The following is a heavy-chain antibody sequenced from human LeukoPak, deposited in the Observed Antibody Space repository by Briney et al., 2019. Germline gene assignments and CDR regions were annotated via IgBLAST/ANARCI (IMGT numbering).Heavy chain of an antibody. CDR2: IYYSGST. Sequence: SETLSLTCTVSGGSISSSSYYWGWIRQPPGKGLEWIGSIYYSGSTYYNPSLKSRVTISVDTSKNQFSLKLSSVTAADTAVYYCARVTWESNSSGWYGYYYMDVWGKGTTVTVSS. V-gene: IGHV4-39*07. J-gene: IGHJ6*03. CDR1: GGSISSSSYY. D-gene: IGHD6-19*01. CDR3: ARVTWESNSSGWYGYYYMDV.